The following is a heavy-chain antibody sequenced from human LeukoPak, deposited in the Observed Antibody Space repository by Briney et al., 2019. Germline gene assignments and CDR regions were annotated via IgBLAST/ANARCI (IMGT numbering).Heavy chain of an antibody. J-gene: IGHJ3*02. V-gene: IGHV1-69*10. Sequence: SVKVSCKASGGTFSSYAISWVRQAPGQGLEWMGRINPILGIANYAQKFQGRVTITADKSTSTAYMELSSLRSEDTAVYYCARDLEYSGSLWGSAFDIWGQGTMVTVSS. D-gene: IGHD1-26*01. CDR1: GGTFSSYA. CDR3: ARDLEYSGSLWGSAFDI. CDR2: INPILGIA.